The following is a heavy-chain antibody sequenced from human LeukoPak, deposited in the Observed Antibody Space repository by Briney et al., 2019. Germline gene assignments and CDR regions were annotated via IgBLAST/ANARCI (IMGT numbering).Heavy chain of an antibody. CDR2: IYYSGST. V-gene: IGHV4-59*01. D-gene: IGHD3-10*01. CDR3: ARAPPRGSYYRGYFDY. Sequence: SETLSLTCTVSGGSISSYYWSWIRQAPGKGLEWIGYIYYSGSTTYNPSLKSRVTITVDTSKNQFSLNLSSVTAADTAVYYCARAPPRGSYYRGYFDYWGQGTLVTVSS. CDR1: GGSISSYY. J-gene: IGHJ4*02.